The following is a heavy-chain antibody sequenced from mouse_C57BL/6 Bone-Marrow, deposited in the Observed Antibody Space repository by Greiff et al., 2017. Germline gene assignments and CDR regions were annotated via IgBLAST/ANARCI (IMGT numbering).Heavy chain of an antibody. V-gene: IGHV5-6*02. CDR2: ISSGGSYT. CDR3: ASAGFAWFAY. J-gene: IGHJ3*01. CDR1: GFTFSSYG. Sequence: EVTLVESGGDLVKPGGSLKLSCAASGFTFSSYGMSWVRQTPDKRLEWVATISSGGSYTYYPDSVKGRFTISSDNAKNTLYLQMSSRKSEDTAMYYCASAGFAWFAYWGQGTLVTVSA.